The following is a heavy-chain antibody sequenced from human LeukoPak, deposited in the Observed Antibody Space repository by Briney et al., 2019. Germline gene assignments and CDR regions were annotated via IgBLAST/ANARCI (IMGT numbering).Heavy chain of an antibody. Sequence: SETLSLTCTVSGGSISSSRYYWGWIRQPPGKGLEWIGSIYYSGSTYYNPSLKSRVTISVDTSKNQFSLKLSSLTAADTAVYYCARESVVVAATGYYYYYMDVWGKGTTVTISS. CDR2: IYYSGST. CDR3: ARESVVVAATGYYYYYMDV. J-gene: IGHJ6*03. CDR1: GGSISSSRYY. D-gene: IGHD2-15*01. V-gene: IGHV4-39*07.